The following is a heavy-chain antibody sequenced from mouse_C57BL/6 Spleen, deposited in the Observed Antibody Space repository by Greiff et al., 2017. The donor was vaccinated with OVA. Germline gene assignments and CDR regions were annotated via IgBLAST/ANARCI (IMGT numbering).Heavy chain of an antibody. CDR2: INPNYGTT. CDR1: GYSFTDYN. D-gene: IGHD1-1*01. V-gene: IGHV1-39*01. Sequence: EVQVVESGPELVKPGASVKISCKASGYSFTDYNMNWVKQSNGKSLEWIGVINPNYGTTSYNQKFKGKATLTVDQSSSTAYMQLNSLTSEDSAVYYCARRDYYYVSSPHWYFDVGGTGTTVTVSS. J-gene: IGHJ1*03. CDR3: ARRDYYYVSSPHWYFDV.